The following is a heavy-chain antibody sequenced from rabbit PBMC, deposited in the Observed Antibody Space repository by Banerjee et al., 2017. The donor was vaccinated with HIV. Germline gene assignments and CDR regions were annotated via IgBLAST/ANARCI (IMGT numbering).Heavy chain of an antibody. D-gene: IGHD1-1*01. Sequence: QQQLVESGGDLVKPEGSLTLTCTASGFSFSNKYVMCWVRQAPGKGLEWIACINTSSGNTVYATWAKGRFTISRTSWTTVTLQMTSLTAADTATYFCTREIYGASGYWGLWGPGTLVTVS. J-gene: IGHJ4*01. CDR3: TREIYGASGYWGL. CDR1: GFSFSNKYV. V-gene: IGHV1S45*01. CDR2: INTSSGNT.